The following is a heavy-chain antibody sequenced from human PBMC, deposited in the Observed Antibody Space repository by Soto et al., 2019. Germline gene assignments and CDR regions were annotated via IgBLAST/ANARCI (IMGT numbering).Heavy chain of an antibody. Sequence: SETLSLTCTVSGGSVSSGSYYWGWIRQPPGKGLEWIGYIYYSGSTNYNPSLKSRGTISVDTSKNQFSLKLSSVTAADTAVYYCAGALLGNCFDPWGQGTLVTVSS. CDR3: AGALLGNCFDP. D-gene: IGHD3-10*01. CDR2: IYYSGST. J-gene: IGHJ5*02. V-gene: IGHV4-61*01. CDR1: GGSVSSGSYY.